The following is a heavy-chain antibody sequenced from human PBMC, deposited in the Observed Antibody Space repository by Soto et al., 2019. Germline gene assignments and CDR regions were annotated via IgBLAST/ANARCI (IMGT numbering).Heavy chain of an antibody. CDR1: GGIGSNYA. CDR2: IVPKFGTA. Sequence: QEHLVQSGAAVKKPGSSVKVSCRASGGIGSNYAISWVRQAPGQGLEWMGGIVPKFGTANYAQSFKGRVTISVDKSTNSVYMELSSLRSQDTAIYYCAREMASGYSRTWFDPWGQGTLVTVSS. D-gene: IGHD2-15*01. CDR3: AREMASGYSRTWFDP. J-gene: IGHJ5*02. V-gene: IGHV1-69*06.